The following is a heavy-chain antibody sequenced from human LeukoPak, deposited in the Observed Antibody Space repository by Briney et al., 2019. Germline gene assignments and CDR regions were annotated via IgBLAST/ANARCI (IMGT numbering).Heavy chain of an antibody. CDR2: IYPSGST. V-gene: IGHV4-61*02. Sequence: SQTLSLTCTVSGGSISGGSYYWSWIRQPAGKGLEWIGRIYPSGSTNYNPSLKSRVTISIDTSKNQFSLKLSSVTAADTAVYYCARANSGYDRNMYYFDYWGQGTLVTVSS. D-gene: IGHD5-12*01. CDR1: GGSISGGSYY. J-gene: IGHJ4*02. CDR3: ARANSGYDRNMYYFDY.